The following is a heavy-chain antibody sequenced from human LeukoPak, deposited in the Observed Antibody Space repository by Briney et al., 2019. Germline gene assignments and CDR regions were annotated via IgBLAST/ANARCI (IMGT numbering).Heavy chain of an antibody. CDR1: GGSISPYY. V-gene: IGHV4-59*01. CDR2: IYYNGNT. D-gene: IGHD5-12*01. Sequence: PSETLSLTCTVSGGSISPYYWTWMRQPPGKGLEWIAFIYYNGNTNYNPSLKSRVTILVDTSKNQFSLKVNSVTAADTAVYYCARGQVGVATILGNFDYWGQGTLVTVSS. CDR3: ARGQVGVATILGNFDY. J-gene: IGHJ4*02.